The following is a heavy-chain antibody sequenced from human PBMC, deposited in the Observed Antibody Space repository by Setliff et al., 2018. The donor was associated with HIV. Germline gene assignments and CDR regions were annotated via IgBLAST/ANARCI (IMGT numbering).Heavy chain of an antibody. Sequence: ASVKVSCKASGYTFNSHTINWVRQAPGQGLDWMGRIIPILGVANYAQRFQGKVTINTDESTSTAYMEVTSLTSEDTAVYYCTRASGFGELLHGFDIWGQGTMVTVSS. J-gene: IGHJ3*02. D-gene: IGHD3-10*01. CDR3: TRASGFGELLHGFDI. CDR1: GYTFNSHT. V-gene: IGHV1-69*02. CDR2: IIPILGVA.